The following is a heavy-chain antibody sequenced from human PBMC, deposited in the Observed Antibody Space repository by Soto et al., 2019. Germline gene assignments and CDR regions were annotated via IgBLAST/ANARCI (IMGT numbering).Heavy chain of an antibody. CDR3: ASGGILTGYKNWFDP. CDR1: GGSFSGYY. D-gene: IGHD3-9*01. CDR2: INHSGST. J-gene: IGHJ5*02. V-gene: IGHV4-34*01. Sequence: PSETLSLTCAVYGGSFSGYYWSWIRQPPGKGLEWIGEINHSGSTNYNPSLKSRVTISVDTSRNQFSLKLSSVTAADTAVYYCASGGILTGYKNWFDPGGQGTLVTVS.